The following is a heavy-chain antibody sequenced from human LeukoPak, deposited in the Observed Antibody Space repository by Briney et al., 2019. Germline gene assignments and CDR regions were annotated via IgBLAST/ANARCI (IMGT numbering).Heavy chain of an antibody. CDR3: ATAKGYCSSTSCYWSYAFDI. D-gene: IGHD2-2*01. CDR1: GYTFTGYH. V-gene: IGHV1-2*06. Sequence: ASVKVSCKASGYTFTGYHMHWVRQAPGQGLEWMGRINPNSGDTNYAQKFQGRVTMTRDTSISTAYMELSSLRSEDTAVYYCATAKGYCSSTSCYWSYAFDIWGQGTMVTVSS. CDR2: INPNSGDT. J-gene: IGHJ3*02.